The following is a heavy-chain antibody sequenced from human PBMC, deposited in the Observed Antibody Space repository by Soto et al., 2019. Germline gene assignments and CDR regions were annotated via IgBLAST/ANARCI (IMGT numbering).Heavy chain of an antibody. J-gene: IGHJ6*02. CDR2: IRSKANSYAT. Sequence: GGSLRLSCAASGFTFSGSAMHWVRQASGKGLEWVGRIRSKANSYATAYAASVKGRFTISRDDSKNTAYLQMNSLKTEDTAVYYCTKVPEYSSSWYSSYYYYGMDVWGQGTTVTVS. CDR3: TKVPEYSSSWYSSYYYYGMDV. CDR1: GFTFSGSA. V-gene: IGHV3-73*01. D-gene: IGHD6-13*01.